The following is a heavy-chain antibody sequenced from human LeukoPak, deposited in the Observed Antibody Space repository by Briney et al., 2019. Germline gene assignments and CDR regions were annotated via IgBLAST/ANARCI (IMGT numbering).Heavy chain of an antibody. Sequence: SETLSLTCTVSGGSINNYYWTWTWLRQPAGKGLEWIGRIQTNGNTNYNPSLKSRLTMSVDTSKNQLSLKLTSMTAADTAVYYCATSGSTYGYTYWGQGTQDTVSS. V-gene: IGHV4-4*07. J-gene: IGHJ4*02. CDR1: GGSINNYY. D-gene: IGHD3-16*01. CDR3: ATSGSTYGYTY. CDR2: IQTNGNT.